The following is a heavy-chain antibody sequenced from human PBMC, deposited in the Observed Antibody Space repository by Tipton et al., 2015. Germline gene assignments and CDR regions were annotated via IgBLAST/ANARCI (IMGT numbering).Heavy chain of an antibody. D-gene: IGHD3-10*01. CDR3: TKDFSVGYRGGMDV. CDR1: GFTFNSHS. V-gene: IGHV3-48*02. Sequence: SLRLSCAASGFTFNSHSMDWVRQAPGKGLEWLSYISASSGSIYYGESVRGRLTISRDNAKNSLYLQMNSLRDEDTAVYYCTKDFSVGYRGGMDVWGQGTTAIVSS. J-gene: IGHJ6*02. CDR2: ISASSGSI.